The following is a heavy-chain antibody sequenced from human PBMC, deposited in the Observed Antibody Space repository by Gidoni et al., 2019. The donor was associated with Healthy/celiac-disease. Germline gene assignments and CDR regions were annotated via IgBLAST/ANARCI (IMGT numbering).Heavy chain of an antibody. D-gene: IGHD5-18*01. J-gene: IGHJ6*03. CDR1: GFTFSSYC. CDR2: IKQNGSEK. V-gene: IGHV3-7*01. Sequence: EVQLVESGGGLVQPGGSLKLSCAASGFTFSSYCMSWVRQASGKGLEWVANIKQNGSEKYYVDCVKGRFTISRDNAKNSLYLQMNSLRAEDTAVYYCARGYGTGRNYYYMDVWGKGTTVTVSS. CDR3: ARGYGTGRNYYYMDV.